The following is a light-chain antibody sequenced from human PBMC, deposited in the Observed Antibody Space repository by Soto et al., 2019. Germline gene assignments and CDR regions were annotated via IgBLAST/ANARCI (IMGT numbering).Light chain of an antibody. V-gene: IGKV3-15*01. J-gene: IGKJ4*01. CDR2: GAS. Sequence: EIVMTQSPATLSVSPGERAILSCRASKCVSNNLAWYQQKPGQAPRLLIYGASTRATGIPARFSGSGSGTEFTLSISSLQSEDFAIYYCQQYNNWPPLTFGGGTKVEIK. CDR1: KCVSNN. CDR3: QQYNNWPPLT.